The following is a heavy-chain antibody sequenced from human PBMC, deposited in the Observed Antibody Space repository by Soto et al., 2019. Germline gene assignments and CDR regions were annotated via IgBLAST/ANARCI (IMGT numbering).Heavy chain of an antibody. D-gene: IGHD3-10*01. CDR2: INHSGST. CDR3: ASLYYGSGSNYGMDV. J-gene: IGHJ6*02. CDR1: GGSFSGYY. V-gene: IGHV4-34*01. Sequence: SETLSLTCAVYGGSFSGYYWSWIRQPPGKGLEWIGEINHSGSTNYNPSLKSRVTISVDTSKNQFSLKLSSVTAADTAVYYCASLYYGSGSNYGMDVWGQGTTVTVSS.